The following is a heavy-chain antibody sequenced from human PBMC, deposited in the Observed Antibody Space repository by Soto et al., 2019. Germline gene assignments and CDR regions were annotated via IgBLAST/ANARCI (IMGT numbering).Heavy chain of an antibody. CDR3: ATYSSLDY. V-gene: IGHV3-53*01. CDR2: IYSGGST. J-gene: IGHJ4*02. Sequence: PGVSLRLSCAASGFTVSNNYMSWVRQAPGKGLEWVSLIYSGGSTYYADSVKGRFTISRDNSKNTLYLQMNSLRAEDTAVYYCATYSSLDYWGQGTPAPVYS. CDR1: GFTVSNNY. D-gene: IGHD6-13*01.